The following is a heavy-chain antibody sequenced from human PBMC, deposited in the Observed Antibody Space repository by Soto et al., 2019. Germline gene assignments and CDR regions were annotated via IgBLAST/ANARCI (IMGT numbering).Heavy chain of an antibody. J-gene: IGHJ4*02. Sequence: GASVKVSCKASGYTFTTYGISWVRQAPGQGLEWMGWISAYNGNTNYAQKLQGRVTMTTDTSTSTAYMELRSLRSDDTAVYYCSKDCAGLHTEYYFDYWGQGTLVTVSS. CDR3: SKDCAGLHTEYYFDY. V-gene: IGHV1-18*04. CDR2: ISAYNGNT. CDR1: GYTFTTYG. D-gene: IGHD4-4*01.